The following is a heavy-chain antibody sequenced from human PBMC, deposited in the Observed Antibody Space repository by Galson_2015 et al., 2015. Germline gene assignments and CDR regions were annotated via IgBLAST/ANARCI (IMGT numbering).Heavy chain of an antibody. Sequence: SLRLSCAASAFAFSISEMNWFRQAPGQGLEWVSYITSTGGTTYYADSVKGRFTVSRDNAKNSLFLQMNSLRAEDTALYYCAKPTVAAGSSWYMDAWGKGTTVTVSS. CDR1: AFAFSISE. CDR2: ITSTGGTT. D-gene: IGHD6-13*01. V-gene: IGHV3-48*03. CDR3: AKPTVAAGSSWYMDA. J-gene: IGHJ6*03.